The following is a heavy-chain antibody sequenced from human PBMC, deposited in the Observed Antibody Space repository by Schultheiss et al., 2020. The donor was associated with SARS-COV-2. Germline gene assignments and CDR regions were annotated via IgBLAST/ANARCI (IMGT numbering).Heavy chain of an antibody. D-gene: IGHD6-13*01. J-gene: IGHJ4*02. V-gene: IGHV2-5*01. CDR3: AHSQRAAGLYYFDY. CDR1: GFSLSTSGVG. Sequence: SGPTLVKPTQTLTLTCTFSGFSLSTSGVGVGWIRQPPGKALEWLAHIFSNDEKSYSTSLKSRLTITKDTSKNQVVLTMTNMDPVDTATYYCAHSQRAAGLYYFDYWGQGTLVTVSS. CDR2: IFSNDEK.